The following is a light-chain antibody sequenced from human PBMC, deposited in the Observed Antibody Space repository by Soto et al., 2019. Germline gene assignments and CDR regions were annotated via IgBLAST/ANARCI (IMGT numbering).Light chain of an antibody. CDR3: QLINSF. CDR1: QTISKF. CDR2: AAS. J-gene: IGKJ4*01. Sequence: DIQLTQSPSLLSASVGDRVTITCRASQTISKFLSWYQQKPGKAPKLLIYAASTLQDGVPSRFSGSGSGTEFTLTISSLQPEDLATYYCQLINSFFGGGTRVEI. V-gene: IGKV1-9*01.